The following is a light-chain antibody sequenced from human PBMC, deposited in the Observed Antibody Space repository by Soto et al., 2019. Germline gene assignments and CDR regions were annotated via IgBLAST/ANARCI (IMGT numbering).Light chain of an antibody. J-gene: IGKJ1*01. Sequence: EIVLTQSPGTLSLSPVERATLSCRASQSVSSSYLAWYQQKPGQAPRLLIYGASSRATGIPDRISGSGSGTDFTLTISRLEPEDFAVYYCQQYGNSLTWTFGQGTKVDIK. CDR3: QQYGNSLTWT. CDR1: QSVSSSY. V-gene: IGKV3-20*01. CDR2: GAS.